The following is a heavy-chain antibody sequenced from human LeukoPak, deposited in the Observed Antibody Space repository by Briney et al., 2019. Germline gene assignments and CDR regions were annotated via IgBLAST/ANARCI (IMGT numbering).Heavy chain of an antibody. CDR3: ARRLRAQWLPTGGAFDI. Sequence: PGGSLRLSCVASGFTFSSYTVHWVRQAPGKGLEWVAVISFDGNNKYYADSVKGRFAISRDNSKNTLYLQMNSLRSEDTAVYYCARRLRAQWLPTGGAFDIWGQGTMVTVSS. CDR2: ISFDGNNK. V-gene: IGHV3-30*09. D-gene: IGHD6-19*01. CDR1: GFTFSSYT. J-gene: IGHJ3*02.